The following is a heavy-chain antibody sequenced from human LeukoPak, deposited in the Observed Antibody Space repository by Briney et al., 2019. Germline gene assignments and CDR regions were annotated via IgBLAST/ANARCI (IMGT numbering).Heavy chain of an antibody. CDR1: GFTVSSNY. D-gene: IGHD5-24*01. J-gene: IGHJ4*02. CDR2: IYSGGST. CDR3: ARIGDGYGDYFDY. Sequence: GGSLRLSYAASGFTVSSNYMSWVRQAPGKGLEWVSVIYSGGSTYYADSVKGRFTISRDNSKNTLYLQMNSLRAEDTAVYYCARIGDGYGDYFDYWGQGTLVTVSS. V-gene: IGHV3-66*01.